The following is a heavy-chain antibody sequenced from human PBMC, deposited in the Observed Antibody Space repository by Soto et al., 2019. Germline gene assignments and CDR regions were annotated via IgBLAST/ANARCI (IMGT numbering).Heavy chain of an antibody. Sequence: SQTLSLTCTVSGGSISIYFWSWIRQPPGKGLEWIDHVYYSGSTDYNPSLESRVTISVDTSKKQFALKLSSETAADTAVYYCARCARRNIYGLDVWGQGTTVTVSS. CDR3: ARCARRNIYGLDV. CDR1: GGSISIYF. CDR2: VYYSGST. V-gene: IGHV4-59*01. J-gene: IGHJ6*02.